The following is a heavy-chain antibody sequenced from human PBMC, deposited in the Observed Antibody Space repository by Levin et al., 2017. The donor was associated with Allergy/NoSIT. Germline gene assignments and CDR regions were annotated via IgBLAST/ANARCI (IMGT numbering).Heavy chain of an antibody. D-gene: IGHD2-8*01. CDR1: EFTFGSSA. J-gene: IGHJ5*02. V-gene: IGHV3-23*01. Sequence: GGSLRLSCAASEFTFGSSAMTWVRQAPGKGLEWVSGISSSGGTTYYTDSVKGRFTISRDNSKNTLYLQMNSLRAEDTAVYYCAKCQGVRMVYATAGWLDPWGQGTLVTVSS. CDR3: AKCQGVRMVYATAGWLDP. CDR2: ISSSGGTT.